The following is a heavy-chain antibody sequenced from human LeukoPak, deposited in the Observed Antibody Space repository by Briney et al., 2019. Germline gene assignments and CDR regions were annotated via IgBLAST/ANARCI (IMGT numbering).Heavy chain of an antibody. Sequence: TPSETLSLTCAVYGGSFSGYYWSWIRQPPGKGLEWIGEINHSGSTNYNPSLKSRVTISVDTSKNQFSLKLSSVTAADTAVYYCARGPMVYAIDAFDIWGQGTMVTVSS. CDR1: GGSFSGYY. J-gene: IGHJ3*02. V-gene: IGHV4-34*01. CDR2: INHSGST. D-gene: IGHD2-8*01. CDR3: ARGPMVYAIDAFDI.